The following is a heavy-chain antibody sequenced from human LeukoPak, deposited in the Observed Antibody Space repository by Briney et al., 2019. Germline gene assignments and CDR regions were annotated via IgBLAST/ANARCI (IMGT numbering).Heavy chain of an antibody. J-gene: IGHJ4*02. Sequence: GGSLRLSCEASGLSFGDYTMHWVRQAPGKGLEWVSLISRNGAATKYADSVRGRFTISRDSAKNALYLQMNSLRAEDTAVYYCARVASGSSYRPFDCWGQGALVTVSS. CDR1: GLSFGDYT. V-gene: IGHV3-43*01. CDR2: ISRNGAAT. CDR3: ARVASGSSYRPFDC. D-gene: IGHD3-10*01.